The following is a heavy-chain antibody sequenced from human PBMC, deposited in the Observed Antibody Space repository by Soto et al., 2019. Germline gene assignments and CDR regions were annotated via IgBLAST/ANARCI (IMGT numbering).Heavy chain of an antibody. D-gene: IGHD3-10*01. CDR2: IYHSGST. CDR1: GGSISSSNC. V-gene: IGHV4-4*02. CDR3: ARVTGHYYYGMDV. J-gene: IGHJ6*02. Sequence: QVQLQESGPGLVKPSGTLSLTCAVSGGSISSSNCWSWVSQPPGKWLEWIGEIYHSGSTNYNPSLKSRVTISVEKSKTQSSLKLSSVTAADTAAYYCARVTGHYYYGMDVWGQGTTVTVSS.